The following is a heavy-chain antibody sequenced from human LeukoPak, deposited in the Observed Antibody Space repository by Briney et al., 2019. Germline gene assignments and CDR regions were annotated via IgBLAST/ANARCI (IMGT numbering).Heavy chain of an antibody. CDR1: GFTVSSNY. CDR3: ARVYSGSDY. J-gene: IGHJ4*02. D-gene: IGHD1-26*01. Sequence: PGGSLRLSCAASGFTVSSNYMSWVRQAPGKGLEWIGEIYHTGSANYNPSLKSRVTISADKSKNQFSLQLSSVTAADTAVYYCARVYSGSDYWGQGTLVTVSS. V-gene: IGHV4-4*02. CDR2: IYHTGSA.